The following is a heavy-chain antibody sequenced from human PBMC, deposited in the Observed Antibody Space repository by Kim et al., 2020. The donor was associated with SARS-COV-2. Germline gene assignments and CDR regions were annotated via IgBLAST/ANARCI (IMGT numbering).Heavy chain of an antibody. D-gene: IGHD3-10*01. V-gene: IGHV4-59*13. CDR2: IYYSGST. CDR1: GGSISSYY. CDR3: ARGSRPSWFGDSARSPLQIDY. Sequence: SETLSLTCTVSGGSISSYYWSWIRQPPGKGLEWIGYIYYSGSTNYNPSLKSRVTISVDTSKNQFSLKLSSVTAADTAVYYCARGSRPSWFGDSARSPLQIDYWGQGTLVTVSS. J-gene: IGHJ4*02.